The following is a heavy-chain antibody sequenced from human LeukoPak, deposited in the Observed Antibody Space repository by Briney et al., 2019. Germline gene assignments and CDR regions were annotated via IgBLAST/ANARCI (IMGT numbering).Heavy chain of an antibody. CDR1: GFTFSSYW. CDR3: ARYYYGSGSPDY. D-gene: IGHD3-10*01. V-gene: IGHV3-74*01. CDR2: INSDGSST. J-gene: IGHJ4*02. Sequence: GGSLSLSCAASGFTFSSYWMHWVRQAPGKGLVWVSRINSDGSSTSYADSVKGRFTISRDNAKNTLYLQMNSLRAEDTAVYYCARYYYGSGSPDYWGQGTLVTVSS.